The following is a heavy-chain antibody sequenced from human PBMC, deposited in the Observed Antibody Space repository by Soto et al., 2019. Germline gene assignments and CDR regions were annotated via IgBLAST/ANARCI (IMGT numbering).Heavy chain of an antibody. CDR3: AKAQDSGYYVRTEFDY. CDR2: ISYDGTNK. CDR1: GFSFSNYG. Sequence: QVPLVESGGGVVQPGRSLRLSCAAFGFSFSNYGMHWVRQAPGKGLEWVAVISYDGTNKYYADSVKGRFTISRDDSKNTLYLQMSSLRAEDTAVYYCAKAQDSGYYVRTEFDYWGQGNLVTVSS. D-gene: IGHD5-12*01. J-gene: IGHJ4*02. V-gene: IGHV3-30*18.